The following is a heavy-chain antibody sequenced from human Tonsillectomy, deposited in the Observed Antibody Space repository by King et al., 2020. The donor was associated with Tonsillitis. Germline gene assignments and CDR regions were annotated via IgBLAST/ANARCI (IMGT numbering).Heavy chain of an antibody. Sequence: VQLVESGGGLVQPGGSLRLAGAASGFTFDDYGMTWVRQAPGKGLQWVSSVRNRGVKKVYAESVQGRFTISRDNSKNTLSLEMGSLRADDSAVYYCMKGGWGNRLDYWGQGALVTVSS. CDR3: MKGGWGNRLDY. D-gene: IGHD7-27*01. V-gene: IGHV3-23*04. CDR1: GFTFDDYG. CDR2: VRNRGVKK. J-gene: IGHJ4*02.